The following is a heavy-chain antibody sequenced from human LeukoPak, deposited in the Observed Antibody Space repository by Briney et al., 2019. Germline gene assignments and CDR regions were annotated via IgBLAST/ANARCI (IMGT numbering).Heavy chain of an antibody. V-gene: IGHV1-69*06. Sequence: GASVKVSCKASGGTFSSYAISWVRQAPGQGLEWMGGIIPIFGTANYAQKFQGRVTITADKSTSTAYMELSSLRSEDTAVYYCARERDSSSWYDYWGQGTLVTVSS. D-gene: IGHD6-13*01. CDR1: GGTFSSYA. J-gene: IGHJ4*02. CDR3: ARERDSSSWYDY. CDR2: IIPIFGTA.